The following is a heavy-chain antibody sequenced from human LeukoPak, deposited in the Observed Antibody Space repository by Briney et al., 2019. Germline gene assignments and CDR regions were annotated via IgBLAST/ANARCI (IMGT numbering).Heavy chain of an antibody. D-gene: IGHD2-8*01. Sequence: GGSLRLSCAASGFTFSSYAMSWVRQAPGKGLEWVSAISDSGGSTYDADSVKGRFTISRDNSKNTLYLKMNSLRAEDTAVYYCAKDTSIGRYCTNGVCSPFDYWGQGTLVTVSS. CDR1: GFTFSSYA. J-gene: IGHJ4*02. V-gene: IGHV3-23*01. CDR3: AKDTSIGRYCTNGVCSPFDY. CDR2: ISDSGGST.